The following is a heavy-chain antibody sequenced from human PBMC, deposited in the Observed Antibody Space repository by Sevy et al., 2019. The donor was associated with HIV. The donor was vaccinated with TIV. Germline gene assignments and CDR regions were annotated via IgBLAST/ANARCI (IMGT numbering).Heavy chain of an antibody. Sequence: GGSLRLSCAASGFTFSSYGMHWVRQAPGKGLEWVAFIRYDGSNKYYADSVKDRFTISRDNSKNTLYLQMNSLRAEDTAVYYCAKDGSSSARARYYYGMDVWGQGTTVTISS. J-gene: IGHJ6*02. CDR1: GFTFSSYG. V-gene: IGHV3-30*02. D-gene: IGHD6-6*01. CDR3: AKDGSSSARARYYYGMDV. CDR2: IRYDGSNK.